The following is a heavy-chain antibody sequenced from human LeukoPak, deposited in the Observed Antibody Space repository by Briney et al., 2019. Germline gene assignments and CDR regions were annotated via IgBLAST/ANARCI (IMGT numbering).Heavy chain of an antibody. CDR1: GFTFSSYG. CDR2: ISGSGGST. V-gene: IGHV3-23*01. Sequence: GGSLRLSCAASGFTFSSYGMSWVRQAPGKGLEWVSAISGSGGSTYYADSVKGRFTISRDNSKNTLYLQMNSLRAEDTAVYYCAKRSKYSSGYYDYWGQGTLVTVSS. D-gene: IGHD3-22*01. CDR3: AKRSKYSSGYYDY. J-gene: IGHJ4*02.